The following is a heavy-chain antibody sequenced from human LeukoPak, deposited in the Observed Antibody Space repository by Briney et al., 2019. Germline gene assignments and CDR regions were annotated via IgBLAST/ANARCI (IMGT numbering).Heavy chain of an antibody. D-gene: IGHD3-10*01. CDR3: ARVSGSGSYYVDY. J-gene: IGHJ4*01. CDR1: GGSISSGGYY. V-gene: IGHV4-31*03. Sequence: PSETLSLTCTVSGGSISSGGYYWSWIRQHPGKGLEWIGYIYYSGSTYYNPSLKSRVTISVDTSKNQFSLKLSSVTAADTAVYYCARVSGSGSYYVDYWGHGTLVTVSS. CDR2: IYYSGST.